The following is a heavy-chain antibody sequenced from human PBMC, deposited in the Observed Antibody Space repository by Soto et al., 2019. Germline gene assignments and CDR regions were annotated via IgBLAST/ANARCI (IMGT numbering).Heavy chain of an antibody. V-gene: IGHV1-8*01. CDR2: INPTSEYT. CDR1: GYTFTSYD. J-gene: IGHJ4*02. CDR3: ARQVHPGYSSG. D-gene: IGHD2-15*01. Sequence: ASVKVSCKASGYTFTSYDINWVRQAPGQGLEWVGWINPTSEYTAHAQKFQGRVTLTREISTATAYMELSSLTSGDTAVYFCARQVHPGYSSGWGPGTQVTVSS.